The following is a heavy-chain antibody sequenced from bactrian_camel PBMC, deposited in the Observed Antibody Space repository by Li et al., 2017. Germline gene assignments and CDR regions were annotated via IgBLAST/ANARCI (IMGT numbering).Heavy chain of an antibody. CDR3: AALDGPLMATMLRCGEYGSYH. CDR1: GDTYGSYWST. D-gene: IGHD4*01. V-gene: IGHV3S55*01. CDR2: MCGYGIR. Sequence: HVQLVESGGASVQAGGSLKLSCTATGDTYGSYWSTACMGWFRQAPGKEREAVARMCGYGIRSYADSVKGRFTISKDNAKNTVYLQMNSMNSEDTALYYCAALDGPLMATMLRCGEYGSYHWGQGTQVTVS. J-gene: IGHJ4*01.